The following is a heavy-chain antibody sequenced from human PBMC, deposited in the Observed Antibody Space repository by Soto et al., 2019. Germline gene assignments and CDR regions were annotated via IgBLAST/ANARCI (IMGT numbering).Heavy chain of an antibody. CDR2: ISYDGSEK. Sequence: PGGSLRLSCAVSGLTFSSYGMHWVRQAPGKGLEWVAVISYDGSEKYHADSVKGRFTISRDNSKNTLYLQMNSLRAEDTAVYYSARAESSSQEGYYYYGMDVWGQGTTVNVSS. J-gene: IGHJ6*02. V-gene: IGHV3-30*03. CDR1: GLTFSSYG. CDR3: ARAESSSQEGYYYYGMDV. D-gene: IGHD6-6*01.